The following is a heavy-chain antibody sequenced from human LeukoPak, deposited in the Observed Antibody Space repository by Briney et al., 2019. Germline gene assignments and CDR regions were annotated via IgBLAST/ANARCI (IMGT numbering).Heavy chain of an antibody. J-gene: IGHJ5*02. CDR3: ARDQYSSSWYGVGWFDP. CDR2: IYYSGST. CDR1: GGSISSGGYY. Sequence: SQTLSLTCTVSGGSISSGGYYWSWTRQHPGKGLEWIGYIYYSGSTYYNPSLKSRVTISVDTSKNQFSLKLSSVTAADTAVYYCARDQYSSSWYGVGWFDPWGQGTLVTVSS. D-gene: IGHD6-13*01. V-gene: IGHV4-31*03.